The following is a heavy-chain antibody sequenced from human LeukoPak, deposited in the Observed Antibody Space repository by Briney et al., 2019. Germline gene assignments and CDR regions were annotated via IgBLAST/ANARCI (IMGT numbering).Heavy chain of an antibody. V-gene: IGHV3-11*01. Sequence: GGSLRLSCAASGFTFSDYYMSWIRQAPGKGLEWVSYISSSGSTIYYADSVKGRSTISRDNAKNSLYLQMNSLRAEDTAVYYCARLVVVAATGGYYMDVWGKGTTVTVSS. CDR2: ISSSGSTI. D-gene: IGHD2-15*01. J-gene: IGHJ6*03. CDR1: GFTFSDYY. CDR3: ARLVVVAATGGYYMDV.